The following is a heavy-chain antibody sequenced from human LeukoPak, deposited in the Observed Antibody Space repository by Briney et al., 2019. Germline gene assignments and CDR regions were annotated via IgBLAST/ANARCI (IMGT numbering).Heavy chain of an antibody. V-gene: IGHV3-15*01. D-gene: IGHD3-22*01. CDR2: IKSKTDGGTT. J-gene: IGHJ4*02. CDR3: TTESVDYYDSSGLDY. CDR1: VSTFSNYA. Sequence: PGRSLRLSCAASVSTFSNYAMHWVRQAPGKGLEWVGRIKSKTDGGTTDYAAPVKGRFTISRDDSKNTLYLQMNSLKTEDTAVYYCTTESVDYYDSSGLDYWGQGTLVTVSS.